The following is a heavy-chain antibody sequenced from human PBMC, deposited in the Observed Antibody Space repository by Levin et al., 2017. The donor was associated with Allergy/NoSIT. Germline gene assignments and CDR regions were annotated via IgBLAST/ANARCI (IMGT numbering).Heavy chain of an antibody. D-gene: IGHD2-2*01. CDR2: IYPGDSDT. J-gene: IGHJ6*02. CDR1: GYSFTSYW. V-gene: IGHV5-51*01. CDR3: ARLAPPCRSTSCSGKYYYYYYGMDG. Sequence: ASVKVSCKGSGYSFTSYWIGWVRQMPGKGLEWMGIIYPGDSDTRYSPSFQGQVTISADKSISTAYLQWSSLKASDTAMYYCARLAPPCRSTSCSGKYYYYYYGMDGWGQGTTVTVSS.